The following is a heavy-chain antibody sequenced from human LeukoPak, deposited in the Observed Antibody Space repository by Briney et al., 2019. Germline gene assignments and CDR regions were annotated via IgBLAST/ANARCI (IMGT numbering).Heavy chain of an antibody. CDR1: GFTFSGHG. CDR3: AKDSPQVGATDHDAFDI. Sequence: GGSLRLSWAASGFTFSGHGMHWVRQAPGRGREWVAVISYDGRNTAHADSVKGRFTISRDNSKNTLYLQMNSLRAEDTAVYYCAKDSPQVGATDHDAFDIWGQGTMVTVSS. J-gene: IGHJ3*02. CDR2: ISYDGRNT. D-gene: IGHD1-26*01. V-gene: IGHV3-30-3*02.